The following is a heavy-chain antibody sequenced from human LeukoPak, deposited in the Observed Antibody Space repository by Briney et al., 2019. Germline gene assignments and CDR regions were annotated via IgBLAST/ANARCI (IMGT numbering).Heavy chain of an antibody. CDR2: IRSSSNI. CDR1: GFSFSTYS. Sequence: GGSLRLSCAASGFSFSTYSMNWVRQAPGKGLEWISYIRSSSNIYYADSVKGRFTISRDNAKNSLYLQMNSLRDEDTAVYYCASGSYFDYWGQGTLVTVSS. CDR3: ASGSYFDY. D-gene: IGHD1-26*01. J-gene: IGHJ4*02. V-gene: IGHV3-48*02.